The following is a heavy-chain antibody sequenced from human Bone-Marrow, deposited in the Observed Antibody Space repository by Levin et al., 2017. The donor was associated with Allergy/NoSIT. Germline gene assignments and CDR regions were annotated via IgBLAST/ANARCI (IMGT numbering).Heavy chain of an antibody. CDR1: GYSISSGFY. D-gene: IGHD3-10*01. Sequence: GSLRLSCAVSGYSISSGFYWAWIRKPPGKGLEWIGSMYHSGNTYYNPSLKSRVSMSVDTSKHNFSLKLRSLTAADTAVYFCARVGLRITMVQVNKYFDSWGQGTLVTVTS. CDR2: MYHSGNT. J-gene: IGHJ4*02. CDR3: ARVGLRITMVQVNKYFDS. V-gene: IGHV4-38-2*01.